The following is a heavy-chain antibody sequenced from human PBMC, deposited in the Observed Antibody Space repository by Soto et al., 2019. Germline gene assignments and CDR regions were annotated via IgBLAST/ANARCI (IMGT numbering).Heavy chain of an antibody. CDR1: GFTFSSYA. D-gene: IGHD3-16*01. Sequence: PGGSLRLSCAASGFTFSSYAMSWVRQAPGKGLEWVSAISGSGGSTYYADSVKGRFTISRDNSKNTLYLQMNSLRAEDTAVYYCAKTTRYDYEFKYYFDYWGQGTLVTVSS. J-gene: IGHJ4*02. CDR2: ISGSGGST. V-gene: IGHV3-23*01. CDR3: AKTTRYDYEFKYYFDY.